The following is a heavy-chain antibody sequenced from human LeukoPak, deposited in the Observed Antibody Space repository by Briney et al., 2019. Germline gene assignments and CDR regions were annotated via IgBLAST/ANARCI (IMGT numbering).Heavy chain of an antibody. CDR2: IYYSGST. CDR3: ARPKRTRSGWPNFDY. Sequence: SETLSLTCTVSGGSISSSSYYWGWIRQPPGKGLEWIGSIYYSGSTCYNPSLKSRVTISVDTSKNQFSLKLSSVTAADTAVYYCARPKRTRSGWPNFDYWGQGTLVTVSS. D-gene: IGHD6-19*01. CDR1: GGSISSSSYY. V-gene: IGHV4-39*01. J-gene: IGHJ4*02.